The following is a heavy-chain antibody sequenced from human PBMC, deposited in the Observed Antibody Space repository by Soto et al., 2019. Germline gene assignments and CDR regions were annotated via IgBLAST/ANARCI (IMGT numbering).Heavy chain of an antibody. V-gene: IGHV3-21*01. CDR3: ARAYYDSSGPGGADY. CDR1: GFTFSSYS. J-gene: IGHJ4*02. D-gene: IGHD3-22*01. CDR2: ISSSSSYI. Sequence: EVQLVESGGGLVKPGGSLRLSCAASGFTFSSYSMNWVRQAPGKGLEWVSSISSSSSYIYYADSVKGRFTISRDNAKNSLYLQMNSLRAEDTAVYYCARAYYDSSGPGGADYWGQGTLVTVSS.